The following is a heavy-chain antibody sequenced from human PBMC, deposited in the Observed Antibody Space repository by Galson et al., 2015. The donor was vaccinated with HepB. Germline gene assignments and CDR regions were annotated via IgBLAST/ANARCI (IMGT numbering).Heavy chain of an antibody. CDR3: ASTNQGSGSYYSLYYFDY. CDR1: GGTFSSYA. V-gene: IGHV1-69*13. J-gene: IGHJ4*02. CDR2: IIPIFGTA. Sequence: SVKVSCKASGGTFSSYAISWVRQAPGQGLEWMGGIIPIFGTANYAQKFQGRVTITADESTSTAYMELSSLRSEDTAVYYCASTNQGSGSYYSLYYFDYWGQGTLVTVSS. D-gene: IGHD3-10*01.